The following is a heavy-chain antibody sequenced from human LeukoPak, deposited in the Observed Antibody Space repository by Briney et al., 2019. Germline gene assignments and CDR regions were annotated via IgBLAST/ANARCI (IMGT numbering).Heavy chain of an antibody. CDR2: ISGSGSTT. D-gene: IGHD3-22*01. CDR3: AKDYYYYDSSGYYPYYYYYYMDV. V-gene: IGHV3-23*01. J-gene: IGHJ6*03. CDR1: VFTFSSYA. Sequence: GGSLRLSCAASVFTFSSYAMNWVRQAPGKGLEWVSAISGSGSTTYYADSVKGRFTISRDNSKNTLYLQLNSLRAEDTAVYYCAKDYYYYDSSGYYPYYYYYYMDVWGKGTTVTVSS.